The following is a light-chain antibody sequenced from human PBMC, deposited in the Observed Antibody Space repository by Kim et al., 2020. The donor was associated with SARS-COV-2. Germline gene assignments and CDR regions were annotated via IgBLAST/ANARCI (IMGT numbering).Light chain of an antibody. CDR2: QDS. V-gene: IGLV3-1*01. J-gene: IGLJ2*01. CDR3: QAWDSSTVV. Sequence: SVSPGQPASITCSVDKLGDKYACWYQQKPGQSPVLVIYQDSKRPSGIPERFSGSNSGNTATLTISGTQAMDEADYYCQAWDSSTVVFGGGTQLTVL. CDR1: KLGDKY.